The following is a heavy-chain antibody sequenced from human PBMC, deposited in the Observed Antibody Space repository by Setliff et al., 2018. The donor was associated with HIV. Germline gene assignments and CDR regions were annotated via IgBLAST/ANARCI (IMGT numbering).Heavy chain of an antibody. Sequence: SETLSLTCTVSGDTDFYWNWIRQPPGKGLEWIGYIHASGKTNYNPSLKSRVTISLDTSKRQFSLHLTSVTAADPAVYSCATLAPSGGNFLAYWGQGPLVTVS. CDR3: ATLAPSGGNFLAY. V-gene: IGHV4-4*09. J-gene: IGHJ4*02. CDR1: GDTDFY. CDR2: IHASGKT. D-gene: IGHD2-21*02.